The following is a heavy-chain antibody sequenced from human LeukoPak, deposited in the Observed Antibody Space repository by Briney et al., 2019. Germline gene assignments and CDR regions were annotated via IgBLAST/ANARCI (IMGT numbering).Heavy chain of an antibody. J-gene: IGHJ6*03. CDR2: INHSGST. Sequence: SETLSLTCAVYGGSFSGYYWSWIRQPPGKGLEWTGEINHSGSTNYNPSLKSRVTISVDTSKNQFSLKLSSVTAADTAVYYCARPDYGDYAGGYYYMDVRGKGTTVTVSS. CDR3: ARPDYGDYAGGYYYMDV. D-gene: IGHD4-17*01. CDR1: GGSFSGYY. V-gene: IGHV4-34*01.